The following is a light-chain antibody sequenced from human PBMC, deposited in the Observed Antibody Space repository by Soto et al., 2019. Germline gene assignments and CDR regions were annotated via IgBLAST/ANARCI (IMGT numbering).Light chain of an antibody. J-gene: IGKJ1*01. Sequence: EIVLTQSPVTLSLSPGARATLSCRASQSVSSSNLAWYQQKPGQAPRLLIYGASSRATGIPDRFSGSGSGTDFTLTISRLEPEDFAVYYCQQYGSSPRTFGQGTKVDIK. CDR3: QQYGSSPRT. V-gene: IGKV3-20*01. CDR1: QSVSSSN. CDR2: GAS.